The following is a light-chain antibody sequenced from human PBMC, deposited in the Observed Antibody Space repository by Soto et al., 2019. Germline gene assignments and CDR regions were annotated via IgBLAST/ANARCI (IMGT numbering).Light chain of an antibody. Sequence: DIQMTQSPSSLSPSLGDRVTITCRASQSIGRYLNWYQQKLGKAPKLLIYGASTLQTGVPSRFSGSGSGTDFTLTISGLQPDDFATYYCQQTYNTPSTFGQGTKLEIK. CDR1: QSIGRY. J-gene: IGKJ1*01. CDR3: QQTYNTPST. V-gene: IGKV1-39*01. CDR2: GAS.